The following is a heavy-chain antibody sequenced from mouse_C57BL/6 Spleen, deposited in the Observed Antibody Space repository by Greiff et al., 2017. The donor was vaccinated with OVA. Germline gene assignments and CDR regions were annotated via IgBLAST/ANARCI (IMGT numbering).Heavy chain of an antibody. V-gene: IGHV1-50*01. CDR3: ARQERIYDGYYPRRDFDY. CDR2: IDPSDSYP. D-gene: IGHD2-3*01. CDR1: GYTFTSYW. J-gene: IGHJ2*01. Sequence: QVQLKQPGAELVKPGASVKLSCKASGYTFTSYWMQWVKQRPGQGLEWIGEIDPSDSYPNSNQQFKGKATLTVDTYSSTSYMQLSSLTSEDSAVYYCARQERIYDGYYPRRDFDYWGQGTTLTVSS.